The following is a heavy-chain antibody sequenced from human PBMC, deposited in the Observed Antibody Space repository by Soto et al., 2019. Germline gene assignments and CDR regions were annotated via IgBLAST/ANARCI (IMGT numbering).Heavy chain of an antibody. V-gene: IGHV3-23*01. J-gene: IGHJ6*02. CDR1: GFTFSNYA. D-gene: IGHD2-2*01. Sequence: EGQLLESGGGLEQPGGSLRLSCAASGFTFSNYAMTWVRQAPGKGLEWVSTISHTGGSTYYADSVKGRFTISRDNSKNTLYYQINSLRDEDTAVYYCAKEHCSSGDCNYHYGMDVWGQGTTVTVSS. CDR2: ISHTGGST. CDR3: AKEHCSSGDCNYHYGMDV.